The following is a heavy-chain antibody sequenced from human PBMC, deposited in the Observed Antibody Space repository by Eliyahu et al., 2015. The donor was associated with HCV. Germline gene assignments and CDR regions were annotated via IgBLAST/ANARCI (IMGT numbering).Heavy chain of an antibody. CDR1: GFTFSSYA. CDR3: AKDLRAQYCSSTSCYDAFDI. J-gene: IGHJ3*02. CDR2: ISGSGGST. Sequence: EVQLLESGGGLVQPGGSLRLSCAASGFTFSSYAMSWVRQAPGKGLEWVSAISGSGGSTYYADSVKGRFTISRDNSKNTLYLQMNSLRAEDTAVYYCAKDLRAQYCSSTSCYDAFDIWGQGTMVTVSS. V-gene: IGHV3-23*01. D-gene: IGHD2-2*01.